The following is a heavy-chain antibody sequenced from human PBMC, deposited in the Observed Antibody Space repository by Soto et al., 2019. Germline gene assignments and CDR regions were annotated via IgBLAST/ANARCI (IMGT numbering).Heavy chain of an antibody. CDR2: IVPLFRTT. D-gene: IGHD6-13*01. Sequence: QVQLVQSGAEAKKLGSSVKVSYKTSGGTFSSYAISWVRQAPGQGLEWMGGIVPLFRTTNYAQKFQGRVTITADTSTYTLYMELSGLRSGDTAVYYCARGGYSSTWSNLLDRSGLDVWGQGTTVTVSS. CDR1: GGTFSSYA. V-gene: IGHV1-69*06. J-gene: IGHJ6*02. CDR3: ARGGYSSTWSNLLDRSGLDV.